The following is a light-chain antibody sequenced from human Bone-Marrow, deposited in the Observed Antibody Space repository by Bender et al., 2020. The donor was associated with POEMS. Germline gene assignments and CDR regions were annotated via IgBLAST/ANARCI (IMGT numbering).Light chain of an antibody. Sequence: SVLTQPPSASGTPGQRVTISCSGTGSNIGGYPVNWYQQLPGTAPRLLIYTNNERPSGVPDRFSGSKSGNTASLTISGLQADDEAHYYCCACVGDYVALVLGGGTKLTVL. J-gene: IGLJ2*01. CDR3: CACVGDYVALV. CDR2: TNN. CDR1: GSNIGGYP. V-gene: IGLV1-44*01.